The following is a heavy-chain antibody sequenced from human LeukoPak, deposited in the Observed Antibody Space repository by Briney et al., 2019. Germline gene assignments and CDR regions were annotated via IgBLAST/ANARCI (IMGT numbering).Heavy chain of an antibody. CDR2: IIPIFGTA. Sequence: SVKVSCKASGGTFSSYAISWVRQAPGQGLEWMGGIIPIFGTANYAQKFQGRVTITADESTSTAYMELSRLRSDDTAVYYCARGGYVWGSYRYYDYWGQGTLVTVSS. CDR1: GGTFSSYA. J-gene: IGHJ4*02. CDR3: ARGGYVWGSYRYYDY. V-gene: IGHV1-69*13. D-gene: IGHD3-16*02.